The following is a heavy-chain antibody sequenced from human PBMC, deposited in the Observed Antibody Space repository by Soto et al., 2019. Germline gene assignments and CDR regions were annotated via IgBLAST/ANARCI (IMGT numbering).Heavy chain of an antibody. V-gene: IGHV4-31*03. CDR1: GGSISSGSYY. J-gene: IGHJ4*02. Sequence: SETLSLTCTVSGGSISSGSYYWSWIRQHPGKGLEWIGYIYYSGSTYYNPSLKSRVTISVDTSEKQFSLKLSSVTAADTAMYFCARGLTSVRIDYWGQGTLVTVSS. CDR3: ARGLTSVRIDY. CDR2: IYYSGST. D-gene: IGHD7-27*01.